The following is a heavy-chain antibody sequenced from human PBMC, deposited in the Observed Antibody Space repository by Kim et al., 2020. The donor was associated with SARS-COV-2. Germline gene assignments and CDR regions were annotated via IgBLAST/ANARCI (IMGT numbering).Heavy chain of an antibody. Sequence: ASVKVSCKASGYTFTSYDINWVRQATGQGLEWMGWMNPNSGNTGYAQKFQGRVTMTRNTSISTAYMELSSLRSEDTAVYYCARDNQYGDFKGYYYYYYMDVWGKGTTVTVSS. J-gene: IGHJ6*03. CDR1: GYTFTSYD. CDR3: ARDNQYGDFKGYYYYYYMDV. D-gene: IGHD3-10*01. V-gene: IGHV1-8*01. CDR2: MNPNSGNT.